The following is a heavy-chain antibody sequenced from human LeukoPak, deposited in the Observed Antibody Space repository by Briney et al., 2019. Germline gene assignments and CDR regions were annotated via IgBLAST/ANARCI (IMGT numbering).Heavy chain of an antibody. Sequence: PSETLSLTCTVSGGSISSGSYYWSWIRQPAGKGLEWIGRIYTSGSTNYNPSLKSRVTISVDTSKNQFSLKLSSVTAADTAVYYCARGATYYYDSSGYWTFDYWGQGTLVTVSS. J-gene: IGHJ4*02. CDR2: IYTSGST. D-gene: IGHD3-22*01. CDR3: ARGATYYYDSSGYWTFDY. V-gene: IGHV4-61*02. CDR1: GGSISSGSYY.